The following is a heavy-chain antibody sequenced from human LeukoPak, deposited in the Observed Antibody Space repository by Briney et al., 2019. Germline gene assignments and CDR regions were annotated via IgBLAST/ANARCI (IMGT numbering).Heavy chain of an antibody. J-gene: IGHJ3*02. V-gene: IGHV4-59*01. Sequence: PETLSLTCTVSGGSITSYYWSWIRQPPGKELEWIGYIFAGGNTKYNPSLKSRVTMSLDTSKNQFSLRLNSVTAADTAVYYCARDQLGDAVDIWGQGTMVTVSS. D-gene: IGHD3-16*01. CDR2: IFAGGNT. CDR1: GGSITSYY. CDR3: ARDQLGDAVDI.